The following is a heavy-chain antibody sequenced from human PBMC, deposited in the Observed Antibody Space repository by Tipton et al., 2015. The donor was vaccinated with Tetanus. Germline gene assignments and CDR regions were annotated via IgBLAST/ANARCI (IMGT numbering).Heavy chain of an antibody. CDR1: GASISRSSYY. J-gene: IGHJ6*02. CDR3: ARHRSGYYSRGYQYYGLDV. D-gene: IGHD3-3*01. Sequence: TLSLTCTVSGASISRSSYYWGWIRQPPGKGLEWIGSIYDNESTYYNPSLKSRITISVHTSKNQFSLKLSSVTAADTAVYYCARHRSGYYSRGYQYYGLDVWGQGTTVTVSS. CDR2: IYDNEST. V-gene: IGHV4-39*01.